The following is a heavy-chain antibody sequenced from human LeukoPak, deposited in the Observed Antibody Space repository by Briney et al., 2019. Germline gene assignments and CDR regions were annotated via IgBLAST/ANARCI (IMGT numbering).Heavy chain of an antibody. D-gene: IGHD6-19*01. Sequence: SETLSLTCTVSGDSISSSSYYWAWIRQPPGKGLAWIGSIYYSGATYYNPSLKSRVTISRDTSKNQFSLKLTSVTATDTAVYYCARHQWHYYYYMGVWGKGSTVTVSS. J-gene: IGHJ6*03. CDR1: GDSISSSSYY. V-gene: IGHV4-39*01. CDR3: ARHQWHYYYYMGV. CDR2: IYYSGAT.